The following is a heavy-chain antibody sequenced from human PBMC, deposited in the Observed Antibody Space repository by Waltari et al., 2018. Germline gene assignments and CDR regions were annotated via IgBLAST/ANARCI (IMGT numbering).Heavy chain of an antibody. J-gene: IGHJ4*02. CDR3: AKQPGYSSSWYDY. D-gene: IGHD6-13*01. CDR2: ISSSSSYI. Sequence: EVQLVESGGGLVKPGGSLRLSCAASGFTFSSYSMTWVRQAPGKGLEWVSSISSSSSYIYYADSVKGRFTISRDNAKNSLYLQMNSLRAEDTAVYYCAKQPGYSSSWYDYWGQGTLVTVSS. CDR1: GFTFSSYS. V-gene: IGHV3-21*01.